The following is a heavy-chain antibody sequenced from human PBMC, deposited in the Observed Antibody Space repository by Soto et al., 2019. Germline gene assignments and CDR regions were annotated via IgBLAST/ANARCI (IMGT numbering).Heavy chain of an antibody. D-gene: IGHD2-15*01. Sequence: EVQLVQSGAEVKKPGESLTISCKASGYSFTSHWITWVRQMPGKGLEWMGRIDPSDSYTNYSPSFQGHVTISVDKSIGTAYVQWNSLKASDSAIDYCARLRYCSTGGCNLDGFEIWGRGTTVIVSS. CDR1: GYSFTSHW. V-gene: IGHV5-10-1*01. J-gene: IGHJ3*02. CDR2: IDPSDSYT. CDR3: ARLRYCSTGGCNLDGFEI.